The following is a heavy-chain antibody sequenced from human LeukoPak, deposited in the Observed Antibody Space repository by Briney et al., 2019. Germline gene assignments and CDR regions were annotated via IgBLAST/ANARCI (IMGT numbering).Heavy chain of an antibody. V-gene: IGHV1-69*13. CDR2: IIPIFGTA. CDR3: ARLYYYYYYMDV. CDR1: GGTFSSYA. J-gene: IGHJ6*03. Sequence: SVNVSCKASGGTFSSYAISWVRQAPGQGLEWMGGIIPIFGTANYAQKFQGRVTITADESTSTAYMELSSLRSEDTAVYYCARLYYYYYYMDVWGKGTTVTVSS.